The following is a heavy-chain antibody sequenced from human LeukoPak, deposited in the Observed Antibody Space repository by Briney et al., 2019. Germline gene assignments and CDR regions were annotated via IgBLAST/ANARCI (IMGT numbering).Heavy chain of an antibody. CDR3: AKAPFSSGYLGYFDY. Sequence: GGSLRLSCAASGFTFSSYAMSWVRQAPGKGLEWVSAISGSGGSTYYADSVKGRFTISRDNSKNTLYLRMNSLRAEDTAVYYCAKAPFSSGYLGYFDYWGQGTLVTVSS. J-gene: IGHJ4*02. CDR2: ISGSGGST. V-gene: IGHV3-23*01. CDR1: GFTFSSYA. D-gene: IGHD3-22*01.